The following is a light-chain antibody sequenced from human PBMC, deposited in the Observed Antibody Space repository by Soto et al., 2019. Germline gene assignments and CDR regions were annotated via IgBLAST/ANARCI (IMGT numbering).Light chain of an antibody. J-gene: IGKJ1*01. CDR1: QVINSY. CDR3: QQLNSYPRT. V-gene: IGKV1-9*01. CDR2: AAS. Sequence: DIQLTQSPSFLSASVGDRVTITCRASQVINSYLAWYQQKPGKAPKLLIYAASTLQSAVPSRFSGGGSGTEFTLTISSLQPEDFATYYCQQLNSYPRTFGQGTKVEF.